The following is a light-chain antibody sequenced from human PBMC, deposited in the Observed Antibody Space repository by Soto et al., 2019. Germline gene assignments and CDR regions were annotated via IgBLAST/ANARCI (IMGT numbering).Light chain of an antibody. V-gene: IGKV1-5*03. CDR3: QQYNDYSWT. Sequence: IQMTQSPSTLSASVGDRDSITFRTRQSRCIWLAWYQQKPGKAPRFLIYKASSLESGVPSRLSGSGYGTEFTHTISSLQPDDFATYYCQQYNDYSWTFGQGPNEEIK. J-gene: IGKJ1*01. CDR1: QSRCIW. CDR2: KAS.